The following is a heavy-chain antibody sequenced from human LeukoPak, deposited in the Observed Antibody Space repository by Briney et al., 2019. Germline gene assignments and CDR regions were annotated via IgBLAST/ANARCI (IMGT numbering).Heavy chain of an antibody. V-gene: IGHV4-59*01. J-gene: IGHJ3*02. CDR2: IYYSGST. CDR3: ARAACSSTSCGAFDI. D-gene: IGHD2-2*01. CDR1: GGSISSYY. Sequence: SETLSLTCTVSGGSISSYYWNWIRQPPGKGLQWIGYIYYSGSTNYNPSLKSRVTISVDTSKNQFSLKLSSVTAADTAVYYCARAACSSTSCGAFDIWGQGTMVTVSS.